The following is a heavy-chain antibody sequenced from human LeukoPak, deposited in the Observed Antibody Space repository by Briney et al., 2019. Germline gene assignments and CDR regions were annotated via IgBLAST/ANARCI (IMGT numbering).Heavy chain of an antibody. CDR3: ARDCGGDCYYYYYYMDV. D-gene: IGHD2-21*01. Sequence: SETLSLTCTVSGGSISSYYWSWIRQPAGKGLEWIGRIYTSGSTNYNPSLKSRVTISVDRSKNQFSLKLSSVTAADTAVYYCARDCGGDCYYYYYYMDVWGKGTTVTVSS. CDR2: IYTSGST. V-gene: IGHV4-4*07. CDR1: GGSISSYY. J-gene: IGHJ6*03.